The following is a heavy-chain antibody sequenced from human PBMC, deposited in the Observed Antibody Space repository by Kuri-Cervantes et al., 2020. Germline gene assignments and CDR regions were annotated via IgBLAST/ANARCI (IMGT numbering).Heavy chain of an antibody. CDR3: AKDGAITFGGATSFDY. CDR2: IRYDGSNK. J-gene: IGHJ4*02. D-gene: IGHD3-16*01. V-gene: IGHV3-30*02. CDR1: GFTFSSDW. Sequence: GGSLRLSCAASGFTFSSDWMSWVRQAPGKGLEGVAFIRYDGSNKYYADSVKGRFTISRDNSKNTLYLQMNSLRAEDTAVYYCAKDGAITFGGATSFDYWGQGTLVTVSS.